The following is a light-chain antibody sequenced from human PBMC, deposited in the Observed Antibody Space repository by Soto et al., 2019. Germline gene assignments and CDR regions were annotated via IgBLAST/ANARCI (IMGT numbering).Light chain of an antibody. J-gene: IGKJ1*01. CDR1: QSISSW. CDR2: DAS. CDR3: QQYNSYSGT. Sequence: DIQMTQSPSTLSAFVGDRVTITCRASQSISSWLAWYQQKPGKAPKLLIYDASSLESGVPSRFSGSGSGTEFNLTISSLQPDDFATYYCQQYNSYSGTFGQGTKVEIK. V-gene: IGKV1-5*01.